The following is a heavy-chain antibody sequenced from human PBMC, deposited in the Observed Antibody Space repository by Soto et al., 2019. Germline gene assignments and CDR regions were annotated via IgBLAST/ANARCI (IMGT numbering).Heavy chain of an antibody. V-gene: IGHV4-30-4*01. CDR1: GDSISSGDYY. CDR2: IFYSGST. CDR3: ARGQYSGSGSRFHY. J-gene: IGHJ4*02. Sequence: SETLSLTCTVSGDSISSGDYYWSWIRQPPGKGLEWIGYIFYSGSTNYNPSLKSRVTISADTSKNQFSLKLSSVSAADTAVFFCARGQYSGSGSRFHYWGQGTLVTVSS. D-gene: IGHD3-10*01.